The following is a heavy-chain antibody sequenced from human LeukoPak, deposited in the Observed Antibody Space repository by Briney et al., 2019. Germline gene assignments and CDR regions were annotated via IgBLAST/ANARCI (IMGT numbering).Heavy chain of an antibody. CDR1: GGSISSYY. J-gene: IGHJ4*02. CDR3: ASGYGAY. V-gene: IGHV4-59*12. Sequence: SETLSLTCTVSGGSISSYYWSWIRQPPGKGLEWIGYIYYSGSTNYNPSLKSRVTISVDTSKNQFSLKLSSVTAADTAVYYCASGYGAYWGQGTLVTVSS. CDR2: IYYSGST. D-gene: IGHD3-16*01.